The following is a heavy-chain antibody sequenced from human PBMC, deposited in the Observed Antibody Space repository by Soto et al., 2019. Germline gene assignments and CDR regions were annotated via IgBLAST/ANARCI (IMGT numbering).Heavy chain of an antibody. V-gene: IGHV4-61*01. CDR1: GGSVTSDIYY. D-gene: IGHD6-19*01. CDR2: VYYSGST. Sequence: QVRLQESGPGLVKPSETLSLTCTVSGGSVTSDIYYWSWIRQPPGRGLEWIGYVYYSGSTNYNPSLKSRVTISVDTSKLQCSLNLSSVTAAVTAVYYCARILYSSGWFDAFDIWGQGTMVTVSS. J-gene: IGHJ3*02. CDR3: ARILYSSGWFDAFDI.